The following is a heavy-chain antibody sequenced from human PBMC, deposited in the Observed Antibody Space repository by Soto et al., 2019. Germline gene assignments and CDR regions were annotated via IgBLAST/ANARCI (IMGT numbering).Heavy chain of an antibody. CDR3: ARDKQRLLYVFDL. CDR1: GFTFSSYG. D-gene: IGHD2-2*02. V-gene: IGHV3-33*01. J-gene: IGHJ4*02. Sequence: GGSLRLSCTASGFTFSSYGMHWVRQAPGKGLEWVAVIWYDGSNKYYEDSVKGRFTIGRDDSKNTLYLQMNSLRAEDTAVYYCARDKQRLLYVFDLWGQGTLVTVSS. CDR2: IWYDGSNK.